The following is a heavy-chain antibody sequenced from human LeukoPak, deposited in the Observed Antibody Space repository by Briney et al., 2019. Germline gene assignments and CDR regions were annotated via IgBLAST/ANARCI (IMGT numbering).Heavy chain of an antibody. CDR3: ARHPLYDILTGSFDY. V-gene: IGHV5-51*01. CDR1: GYSFTSYW. D-gene: IGHD3-9*01. Sequence: LGESLKISCKGSGYSFTSYWIGWVRQMPGKGLEWMGIIYPGDSDTRYSPSFQGQVTISADKSISTAYLQWSSLKASDTAMYYCARHPLYDILTGSFDYWGQGTLVTVSS. J-gene: IGHJ4*02. CDR2: IYPGDSDT.